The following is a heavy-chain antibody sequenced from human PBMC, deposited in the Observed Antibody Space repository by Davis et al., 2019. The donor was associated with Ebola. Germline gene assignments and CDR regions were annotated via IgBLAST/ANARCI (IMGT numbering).Heavy chain of an antibody. Sequence: PGGSLRLSCTASGFTSGCCAMNWVRQAPGKGLEWVSGIGSSSNGRHYADSVKGRFTISRDDSKNTVYLQMNSLRAEDTAVYYCAKDLLWWSASDVWGQGTTVVVS. CDR2: IGSSSNGR. V-gene: IGHV3-23*05. CDR1: GFTSGCCA. D-gene: IGHD2-21*01. J-gene: IGHJ6*02. CDR3: AKDLLWWSASDV.